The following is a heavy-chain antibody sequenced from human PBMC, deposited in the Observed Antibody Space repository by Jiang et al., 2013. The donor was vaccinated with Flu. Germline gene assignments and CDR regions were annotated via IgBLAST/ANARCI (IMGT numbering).Heavy chain of an antibody. J-gene: IGHJ5*02. V-gene: IGHV4-59*08. CDR2: IYYSGIT. Sequence: PGLVKPSETLSLTCTVSGASISSFYWSWIRQPPGKGLEWIGYIYYSGITNYNPSLKSRVTISVDTSKNQFSLKLSSVTAADTAIYYCARHLGYCSSTSCHSWFDPWGQGTLVTVSS. CDR1: GASISSFY. D-gene: IGHD2-2*01. CDR3: ARHLGYCSSTSCHSWFDP.